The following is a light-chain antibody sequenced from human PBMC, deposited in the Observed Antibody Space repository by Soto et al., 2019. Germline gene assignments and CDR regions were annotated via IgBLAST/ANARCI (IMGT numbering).Light chain of an antibody. Sequence: QSVLTQPPSVSAAPGQKVTISCSGRSSNIGNNDVSWYQQLPGTAPKLLIYDNRKRSSGIPDRFAGSKSGASATLAITGLQTGDEADYYCGSWDTSLSVGVFGGGTKVTVL. CDR1: SSNIGNND. CDR3: GSWDTSLSVGV. V-gene: IGLV1-51*01. J-gene: IGLJ3*02. CDR2: DNR.